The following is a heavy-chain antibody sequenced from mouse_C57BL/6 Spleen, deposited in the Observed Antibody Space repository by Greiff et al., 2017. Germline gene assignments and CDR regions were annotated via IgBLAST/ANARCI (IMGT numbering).Heavy chain of an antibody. CDR3: ARGGYYGSRGYAMDY. CDR2: IHPNSGST. V-gene: IGHV1-64*01. Sequence: QVQLQQPGAELVKPGASMKLSCKASGYTFTSYWMHWVKQRPGQGLEWIGMIHPNSGSTNYNEKFKSKATLTVDKSSSTAYMQLSSLTSEDSAVYYCARGGYYGSRGYAMDYWGQGTSVTVSS. D-gene: IGHD1-1*01. J-gene: IGHJ4*01. CDR1: GYTFTSYW.